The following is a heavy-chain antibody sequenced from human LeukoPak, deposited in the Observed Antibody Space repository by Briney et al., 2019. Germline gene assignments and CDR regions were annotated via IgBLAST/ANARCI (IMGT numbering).Heavy chain of an antibody. CDR2: VNPNSGGT. Sequence: ASVKVSCKASGYTFTGYYMHWVRQAPGQGLEWMGWVNPNSGGTNYAQKFQGRVTMTRDTSTSTVYMELSSLRSEDTAVYYCARNPYCGGDCSWYFDYWGQGTLVTVSS. J-gene: IGHJ4*02. CDR3: ARNPYCGGDCSWYFDY. D-gene: IGHD2-21*02. V-gene: IGHV1-2*02. CDR1: GYTFTGYY.